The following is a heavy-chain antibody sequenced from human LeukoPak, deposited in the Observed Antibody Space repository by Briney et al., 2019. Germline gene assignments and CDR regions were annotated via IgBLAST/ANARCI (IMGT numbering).Heavy chain of an antibody. D-gene: IGHD3-22*01. Sequence: NASETLSLTCTVSGGSISSYYWSWIRQPPGKGLEWIGYIYYSGSTNYNPSLKSRVTISVDTSKNQFSLKLSSVTAADTAVYYCARGRDSSGYYSPDFDYWGQGTLVTVSS. CDR2: IYYSGST. J-gene: IGHJ4*02. CDR3: ARGRDSSGYYSPDFDY. V-gene: IGHV4-59*12. CDR1: GGSISSYY.